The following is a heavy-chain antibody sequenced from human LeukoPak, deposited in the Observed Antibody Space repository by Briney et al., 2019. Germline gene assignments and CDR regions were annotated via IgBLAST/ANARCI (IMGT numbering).Heavy chain of an antibody. CDR3: ARGLLP. CDR1: GGTFTSSD. D-gene: IGHD3-10*01. V-gene: IGHV1-8*02. CDR2: INPTNGNT. Sequence: GASVKVSCKASGGTFTSSDINWVRQAPGQGLEWMGWINPTNGNTGYAQKFQGRVTMTRNTSISTAYMELSNLRSEDAAIYYCARGLLPWGQGTLVTVSS. J-gene: IGHJ5*02.